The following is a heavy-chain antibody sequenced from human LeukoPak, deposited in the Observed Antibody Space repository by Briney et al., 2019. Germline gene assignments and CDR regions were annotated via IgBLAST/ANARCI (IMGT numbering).Heavy chain of an antibody. J-gene: IGHJ5*02. CDR1: GYTFTSYA. V-gene: IGHV1-3*01. Sequence: ASVKVSCKASGYTFTSYAIHWVRQAPGQRLEWMGWINAGNGNTKYSQKFQGRVTITRDTSASTAYMELSSLRSEDTAVYYCARDRVGAPRWFDPWGQGTLVTVSS. CDR3: ARDRVGAPRWFDP. CDR2: INAGNGNT. D-gene: IGHD1-26*01.